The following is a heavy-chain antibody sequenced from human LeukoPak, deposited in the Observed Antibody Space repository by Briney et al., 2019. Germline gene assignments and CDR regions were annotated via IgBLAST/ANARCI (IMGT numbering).Heavy chain of an antibody. CDR3: TRGNIAAAASLDY. CDR2: IRSKAYGGIT. CDR1: GFTFGDYA. V-gene: IGHV3-49*04. Sequence: GGALRLSCTASGFTFGDYAMSWVRQAPGKGLEWVGFIRSKAYGGITEYAASVKGRFTISRDDSRSIAYLQMNSLKTEDTAVYYCTRGNIAAAASLDYWGQGTLVTVSS. J-gene: IGHJ4*02. D-gene: IGHD6-13*01.